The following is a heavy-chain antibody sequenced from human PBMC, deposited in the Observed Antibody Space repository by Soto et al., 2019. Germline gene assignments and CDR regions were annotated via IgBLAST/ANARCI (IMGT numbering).Heavy chain of an antibody. CDR2: IIPIFGTA. CDR3: ARGSTVNYYGSGTFYYYYYYGMDV. D-gene: IGHD3-10*01. V-gene: IGHV1-69*13. CDR1: GGTFSSYA. J-gene: IGHJ6*02. Sequence: SVKVSCKASGGTFSSYAISWVRQAPGQGLEWMGGIIPIFGTANYAQKFQGRVTITADESTSTAYMELSSLRSEDTAVYYCARGSTVNYYGSGTFYYYYYYGMDVWGQGTTVTVSS.